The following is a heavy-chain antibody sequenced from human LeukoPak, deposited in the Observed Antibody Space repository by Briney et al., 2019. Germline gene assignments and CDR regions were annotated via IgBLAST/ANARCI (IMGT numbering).Heavy chain of an antibody. J-gene: IGHJ4*02. CDR1: GYTFTAYP. Sequence: ASVKVSCKASGYTFTAYPIHWVRQAPGQGREWMGRINPNSGVTHYAQKFHGRVTMTKDTSTDTAYMELSSLRSDDTAIYWCARDRSNWSSFGSWGQGTPVTVSS. CDR3: ARDRSNWSSFGS. CDR2: INPNSGVT. D-gene: IGHD1-20*01. V-gene: IGHV1-2*06.